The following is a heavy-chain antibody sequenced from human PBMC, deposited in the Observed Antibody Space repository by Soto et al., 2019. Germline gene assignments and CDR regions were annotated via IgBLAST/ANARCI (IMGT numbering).Heavy chain of an antibody. CDR1: GYSITDFA. J-gene: IGHJ5*02. CDR2: INADKGDT. D-gene: IGHD5-12*01. V-gene: IGHV1-3*01. Sequence: QAQLVQSGAEVKKPGASVKVSCKASGYSITDFAMHWVRLASGQRLEWMGWINADKGDTKYSPKFQGRVTITRDTSATTVYMELTSLRSEDTAVYYCARGPLSGVATIWDYANWFDPWGQGSLVTVST. CDR3: ARGPLSGVATIWDYANWFDP.